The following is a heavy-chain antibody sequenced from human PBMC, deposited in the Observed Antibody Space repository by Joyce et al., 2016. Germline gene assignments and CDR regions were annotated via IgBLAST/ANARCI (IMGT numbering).Heavy chain of an antibody. CDR1: GYLFSNYG. CDR2: VTACNGYT. D-gene: IGHD4-17*01. Sequence: QGRLVQSGAEVKKSGYSVKVSCRSSGYLFSNYGVNWVRQAPGQGLEWMGWVTACNGYTKYAQKFQGRVTMTTDTYTRTVYKVLRRLRSDDTAVYFCARGADGDYSSAFDHWGQGTLVTVSS. J-gene: IGHJ4*02. V-gene: IGHV1-18*01. CDR3: ARGADGDYSSAFDH.